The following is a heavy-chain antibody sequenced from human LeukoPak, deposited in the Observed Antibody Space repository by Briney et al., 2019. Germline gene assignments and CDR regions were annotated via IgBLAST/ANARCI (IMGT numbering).Heavy chain of an antibody. J-gene: IGHJ3*02. D-gene: IGHD2-2*01. V-gene: IGHV4-39*07. CDR3: ARGGDYQPPSGDAFDI. CDR2: IYYSGST. CDR1: GGSISSSSYY. Sequence: SETLSLTCTVSGGSISSSSYYWGWIRQPPGKGLEWIGSIYYSGSTYYNPSLKSRVTISVDTSKNQFSLKLSSVTAADTAVYYCARGGDYQPPSGDAFDIWGQGTMVTVSS.